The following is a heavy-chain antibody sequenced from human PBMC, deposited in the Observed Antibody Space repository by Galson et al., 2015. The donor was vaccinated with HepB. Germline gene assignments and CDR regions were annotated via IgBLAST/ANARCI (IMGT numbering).Heavy chain of an antibody. CDR3: ARGVVPAAYYYYYGMDV. J-gene: IGHJ6*02. V-gene: IGHV3-66*02. Sequence: SLRLSCAASGFTVSSNYMSWVRQAPGKGLEWVSVIYSGGSTYYADSVKGRFTISRDNSKNTLYLQMNSLRAEDTAVYYCARGVVPAAYYYYYGMDVWGQGTTVTVSS. D-gene: IGHD2-2*01. CDR2: IYSGGST. CDR1: GFTVSSNY.